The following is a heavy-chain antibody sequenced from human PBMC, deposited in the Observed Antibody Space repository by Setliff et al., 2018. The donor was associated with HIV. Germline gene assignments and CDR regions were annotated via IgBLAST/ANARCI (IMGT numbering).Heavy chain of an antibody. V-gene: IGHV4-31*01. CDR1: GGSISSSTYY. D-gene: IGHD3-3*01. J-gene: IGHJ6*03. CDR2: MSYTGIN. Sequence: PSETLSLTCTVSGGSISSSTYYWNWFRQSPGKGLEWIGYMSYTGINNYNPSLKSLVTISLDTSKNQFSLKLTSVTAADTAVYYCARGGSYRFWSGYRYYYYYMDLWGKGTTVTVSS. CDR3: ARGGSYRFWSGYRYYYYYMDL.